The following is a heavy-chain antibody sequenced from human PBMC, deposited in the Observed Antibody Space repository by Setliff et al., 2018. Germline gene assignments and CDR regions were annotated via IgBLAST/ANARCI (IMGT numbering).Heavy chain of an antibody. V-gene: IGHV4-59*01. CDR2: IYYSGST. J-gene: IGHJ6*02. Sequence: PSETLSLTCTVSGGSISSYYWSWIRQPPGKGLEWIGYIYYSGSTNYNPSLKSRVTISVDTSKNQFSLKLSSVTAADTAVYYCARVICSSTSCPGYYGMDVWGQGIPVTVSS. CDR1: GGSISSYY. D-gene: IGHD2-2*01. CDR3: ARVICSSTSCPGYYGMDV.